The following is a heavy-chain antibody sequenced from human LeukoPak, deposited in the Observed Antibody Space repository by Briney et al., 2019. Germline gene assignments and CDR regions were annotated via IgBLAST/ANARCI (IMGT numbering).Heavy chain of an antibody. CDR3: ARVTGYMIEDYFDY. CDR1: GGSISSSNYY. Sequence: SETLSLTCTVSGGSISSSNYYWGWIRQPPGKGLEWIGSIYYSGSTNYNPSLKSRVTISVDTSKNQFSLRLSSVTAADTAVYYCARVTGYMIEDYFDYWGQGTLVTVPS. V-gene: IGHV4-39*07. J-gene: IGHJ4*02. D-gene: IGHD3-22*01. CDR2: IYYSGST.